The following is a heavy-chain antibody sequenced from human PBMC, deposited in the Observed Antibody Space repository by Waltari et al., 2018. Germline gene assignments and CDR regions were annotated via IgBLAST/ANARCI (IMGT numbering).Heavy chain of an antibody. CDR2: INPNSGGT. CDR3: ARDQGIGSVSRL. Sequence: VQLVQSGAEVKKPGASVKVSCKASGYTFTDYYVNWVRQAPGQGLEWMGWINPNSGGTKYAQKFQGRVTMTRDTSISTAYMELSGLRSDDTAVYYCARDQGIGSVSRLWGQGTLVTVSS. V-gene: IGHV1-2*02. CDR1: GYTFTDYY. J-gene: IGHJ4*02. D-gene: IGHD1-20*01.